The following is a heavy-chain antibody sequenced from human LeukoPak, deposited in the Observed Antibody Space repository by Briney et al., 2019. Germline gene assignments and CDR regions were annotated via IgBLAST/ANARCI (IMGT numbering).Heavy chain of an antibody. CDR2: IYSGGST. CDR3: ARVRELPTDYYMDV. J-gene: IGHJ6*03. D-gene: IGHD1-26*01. V-gene: IGHV3-53*01. Sequence: GGSLRLSCAASGFTVSSNYMSWVRQAPGKGLEWVSVIYSGGSTYYADSVKGRFTISRDNSKNTLYLQMNSLRAEDTAVYYCARVRELPTDYYMDVWGKGTTVTVSS. CDR1: GFTVSSNY.